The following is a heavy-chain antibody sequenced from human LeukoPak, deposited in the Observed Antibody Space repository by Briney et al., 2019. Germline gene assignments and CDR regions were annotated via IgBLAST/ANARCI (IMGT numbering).Heavy chain of an antibody. D-gene: IGHD4/OR15-4a*01. V-gene: IGHV3-21*04. CDR1: GFTFSSYS. CDR3: ARRAGAYSHPYDY. CDR2: ISSSSSYI. Sequence: SGGSLRLSCAASGFTFSSYSMNWVRQAPGKGLEWVSSISSSSSYIYYADSVKGRFTISRDNSKNTLYLQMNSLRAEDTAVYYCARRAGAYSHPYDYWGQGTLVTVSS. J-gene: IGHJ4*02.